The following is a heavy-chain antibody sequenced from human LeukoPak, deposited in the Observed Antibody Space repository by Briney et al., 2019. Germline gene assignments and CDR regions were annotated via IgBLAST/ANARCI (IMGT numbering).Heavy chain of an antibody. V-gene: IGHV1-2*02. CDR1: GYTFTGYY. CDR2: INPNSGGT. D-gene: IGHD6-13*01. CDR3: ATHDPLYSSSWYGMDV. J-gene: IGHJ6*02. Sequence: ASVKVSCKASGYTFTGYYMHWVRQAPGQGLEWMGWINPNSGGTNYAQKFQGRVTMTRDTSISTAYMELSRLRSDDTAVYYCATHDPLYSSSWYGMDVWGQGTTVTVSS.